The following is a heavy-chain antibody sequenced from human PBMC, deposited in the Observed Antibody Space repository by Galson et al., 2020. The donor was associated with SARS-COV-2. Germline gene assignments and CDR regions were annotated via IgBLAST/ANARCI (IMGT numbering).Heavy chain of an antibody. CDR2: ISNNGGRT. CDR1: GITFSSSA. Sequence: GGSLRLSCAASGITFSSSAMSWIRQAPGKGLDWVSGISNNGGRTYYADSVKGRFTISRDNSKSTLYLQMNSLRAEDTAVYYCAKDLCGGGDCLCGQGTLVTVSS. CDR3: AKDLCGGGDCL. J-gene: IGHJ4*02. D-gene: IGHD2-21*02. V-gene: IGHV3-23*01.